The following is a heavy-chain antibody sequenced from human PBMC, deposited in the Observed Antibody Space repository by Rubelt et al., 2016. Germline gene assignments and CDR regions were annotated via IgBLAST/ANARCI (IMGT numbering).Heavy chain of an antibody. Sequence: RGIEWLGRTYYRSKWYNDYAVSVKSRITINPDTSKNQFSLQLNSVTPEDTAVYYCARTPGLYDAFDIWGQGTMVTVSS. CDR3: ARTPGLYDAFDI. J-gene: IGHJ3*02. D-gene: IGHD2-15*01. V-gene: IGHV6-1*01. CDR2: TYYRSKWYN.